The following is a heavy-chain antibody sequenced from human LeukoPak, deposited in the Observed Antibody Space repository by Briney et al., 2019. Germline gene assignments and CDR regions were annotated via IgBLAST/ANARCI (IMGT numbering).Heavy chain of an antibody. V-gene: IGHV5-51*01. CDR3: ARLAWDDSSGYYGDY. CDR2: IYPGDSDT. J-gene: IGHJ4*02. CDR1: GHSFTSYW. Sequence: PGESLKISCKGSGHSFTSYWIGWVRQMPGKGLEWMGIIYPGDSDTRYSPSFQGQVTISADKSISTAYLQWSSLKASDTAMYYCARLAWDDSSGYYGDYWGQGTLVTVSS. D-gene: IGHD3-22*01.